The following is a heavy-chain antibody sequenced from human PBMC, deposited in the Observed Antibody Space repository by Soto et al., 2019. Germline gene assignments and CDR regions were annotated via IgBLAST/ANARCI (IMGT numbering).Heavy chain of an antibody. V-gene: IGHV3-23*01. D-gene: IGHD5-18*01. CDR2: ISGSGGST. CDR3: ARLQAYSYGPGDYFDY. J-gene: IGHJ4*02. CDR1: GFTFSSYA. Sequence: EVQLLESGGGLVQPGGSLRLSCAASGFTFSSYAMSWVRQAPGKGLEWVSAISGSGGSTDYGDSVKGRSTISRDSSKSTLYLQMSSLRAEDTALYYCARLQAYSYGPGDYFDYWGQGTLVTVST.